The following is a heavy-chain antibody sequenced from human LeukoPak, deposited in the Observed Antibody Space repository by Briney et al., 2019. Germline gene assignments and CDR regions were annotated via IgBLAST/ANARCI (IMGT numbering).Heavy chain of an antibody. Sequence: SETLSLTCTVSGGSISSSSYYWGWIRQPPGKGLEWIGSIYYSGSTYYNPSLKSRVTISVDTSKNQFSLKLSSVTAADTAVYYCARHGIAADELDYWGQGTLVTVSS. CDR3: ARHGIAADELDY. CDR2: IYYSGST. D-gene: IGHD6-13*01. CDR1: GGSISSSSYY. V-gene: IGHV4-39*07. J-gene: IGHJ4*02.